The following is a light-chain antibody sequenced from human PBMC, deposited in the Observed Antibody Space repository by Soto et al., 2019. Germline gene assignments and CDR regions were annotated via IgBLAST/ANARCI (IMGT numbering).Light chain of an antibody. J-gene: IGKJ2*01. CDR1: QSVSSY. V-gene: IGKV3-11*01. Sequence: EIVLTHSPATLSLSPGERATCSCRASQSVSSYLAWYQQKPGQATRLLIYDASNRATGIPARFSGSGSRTDFTLTISSLEPEDFAVYYCQRRSNCAYTVDQRIKLETK. CDR2: DAS. CDR3: QRRSNCAYT.